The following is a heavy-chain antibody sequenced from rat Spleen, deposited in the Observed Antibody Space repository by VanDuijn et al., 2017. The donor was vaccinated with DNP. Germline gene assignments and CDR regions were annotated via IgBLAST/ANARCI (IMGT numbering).Heavy chain of an antibody. CDR1: GFTFNNYC. J-gene: IGHJ4*01. CDR3: ARGGRYWAMDA. V-gene: IGHV5-31*01. Sequence: EVQLVESGGDLVQPGRSLKLSCVASGFTFNNYCMTWIRQVPGKGLERVASITSRGASTYYPDSVKGRFTISRDNAKNTLYLQMNSLRSEDTATYYCARGGRYWAMDAWGQGPSVTVSS. CDR2: ITSRGAST. D-gene: IGHD1-5*01.